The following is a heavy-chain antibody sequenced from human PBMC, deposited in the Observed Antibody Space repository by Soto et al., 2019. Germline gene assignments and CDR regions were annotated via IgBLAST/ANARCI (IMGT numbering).Heavy chain of an antibody. CDR2: ISAYNGNT. Sequence: QGQLVQSGPEVKKPGASVKVSCKASGYIFHNYGITWVRQAPGQGLEWMGWISAYNGNTKYAQKLQDRVTMTTDISTTTAYMELTSLRSDDTAVYYCARGGWKYQLLSDWLDPWGQGTLVTVSS. CDR3: ARGGWKYQLLSDWLDP. D-gene: IGHD2-2*01. CDR1: GYIFHNYG. V-gene: IGHV1-18*01. J-gene: IGHJ5*02.